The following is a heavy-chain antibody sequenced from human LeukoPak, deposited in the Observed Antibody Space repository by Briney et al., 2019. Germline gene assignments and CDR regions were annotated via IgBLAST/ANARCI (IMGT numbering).Heavy chain of an antibody. CDR3: AREAPGWYSSSWFDY. Sequence: GGSLRLSCAASGFTFSSYWMSWVRQAPGKGLEWVANIKQDGSEKYYVDSVKGRFTISRDNAKNSLYLQMNSLRAEDTAVYYCAREAPGWYSSSWFDYWGQGTLVTASS. CDR2: IKQDGSEK. V-gene: IGHV3-7*03. J-gene: IGHJ4*02. D-gene: IGHD6-13*01. CDR1: GFTFSSYW.